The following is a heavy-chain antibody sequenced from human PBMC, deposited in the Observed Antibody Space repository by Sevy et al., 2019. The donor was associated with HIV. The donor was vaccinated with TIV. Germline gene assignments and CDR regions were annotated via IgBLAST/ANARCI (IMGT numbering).Heavy chain of an antibody. J-gene: IGHJ4*02. D-gene: IGHD4-4*01. Sequence: GRSLRLSCTASGFTFGDYAMSWFRQAPGKGLEWVGFIRSKAYGGTTEYAASVKGRFTISRDDSKSIAYLQMNSLKTEDTAVYYCTRDRGRLQGYYFDYWGQGTLVTVSS. V-gene: IGHV3-49*03. CDR1: GFTFGDYA. CDR2: IRSKAYGGTT. CDR3: TRDRGRLQGYYFDY.